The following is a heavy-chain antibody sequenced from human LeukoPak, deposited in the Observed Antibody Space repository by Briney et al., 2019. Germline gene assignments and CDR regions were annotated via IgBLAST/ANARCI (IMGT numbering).Heavy chain of an antibody. V-gene: IGHV3-21*01. CDR1: GFTFSSYA. CDR3: ARLPGYYYGSGSNLTD. Sequence: GGSLRLSCAASGFTFSSYAMSWVRQAPGKGLEWASSISSSSSYIYYADSVKGRFTISRDNAKNSLYMQMNSLRAEDTAVYYCARLPGYYYGSGSNLTDWGQGTLVTVSS. J-gene: IGHJ4*02. CDR2: ISSSSSYI. D-gene: IGHD3-10*01.